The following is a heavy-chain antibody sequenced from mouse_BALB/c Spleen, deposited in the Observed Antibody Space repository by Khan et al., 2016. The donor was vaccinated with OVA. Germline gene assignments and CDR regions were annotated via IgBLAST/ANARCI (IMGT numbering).Heavy chain of an antibody. CDR2: ISSDSYTI. CDR3: ERGNWGWFAY. Sequence: EVQLVESGGGLVQPGGSRKLSCAASGFTFSSFGMHWVRQAPEKGLEWVAYISSDSYTIYSADTVKGRFTISRDNPRKPLFLQMTSLGSEDTAMYYCERGNWGWFAYWGEGTLVTVSA. V-gene: IGHV5-17*02. CDR1: GFTFSSFG. J-gene: IGHJ3*01. D-gene: IGHD4-1*01.